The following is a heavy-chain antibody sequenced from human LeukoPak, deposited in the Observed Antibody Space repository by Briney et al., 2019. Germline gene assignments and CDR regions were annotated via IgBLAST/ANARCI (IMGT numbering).Heavy chain of an antibody. D-gene: IGHD1-7*01. CDR2: ISAYNGNT. Sequence: GASVKVSCKASGYTFTSYGISWVRQAPGQGLEWMGWISAYNGNTNYAQKLQGRVTMTTDTSTSTAYMELRSLRSDDTAVYYCALNRITGTTTLFDYWGQGTLVTVSS. CDR3: ALNRITGTTTLFDY. V-gene: IGHV1-18*01. J-gene: IGHJ4*02. CDR1: GYTFTSYG.